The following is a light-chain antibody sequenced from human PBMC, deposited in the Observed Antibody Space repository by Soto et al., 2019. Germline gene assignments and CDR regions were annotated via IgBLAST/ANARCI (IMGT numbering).Light chain of an antibody. CDR1: QGIKKW. Sequence: DIQMTHSPSYVSASVGDRLAITCRASQGIKKWLAWYQQKQGKAPNXXIYTGSSLQSGVPSRFSGSGSGTDGTITINSLKTEDVATYYCQQAASFPITFGQGTRLEIK. J-gene: IGKJ5*01. CDR2: TGS. CDR3: QQAASFPIT. V-gene: IGKV1-12*01.